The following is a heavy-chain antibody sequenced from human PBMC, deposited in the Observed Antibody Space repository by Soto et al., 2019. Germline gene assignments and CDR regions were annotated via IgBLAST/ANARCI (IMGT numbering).Heavy chain of an antibody. CDR3: TTFLVRTVTTRRSLGY. D-gene: IGHD4-17*01. CDR2: IKSKTDGGTT. V-gene: IGHV3-15*01. J-gene: IGHJ4*02. CDR1: GFTFSNAW. Sequence: GGSLRLSCAASGFTFSNAWMSWVRQAPGKGLEWVGRIKSKTDGGTTDYAAPVKGRFTISRDDSKNTLYLQMNSLKTEDTAVYYCTTFLVRTVTTRRSLGYWGQGTLVTVSS.